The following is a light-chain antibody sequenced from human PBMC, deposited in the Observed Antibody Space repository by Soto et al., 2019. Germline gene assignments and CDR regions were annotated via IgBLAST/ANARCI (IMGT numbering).Light chain of an antibody. J-gene: IGKJ5*01. CDR2: GAS. Sequence: ILLTQSPASLSVSLGDRVTITCRASQSISSHLNWYQQKPGKAPKLLIYGASTLQSGVPSRFSGSGSGTDFTLTISNRLPADYAAYYCRQLYSYLPFTFGQGTRVDIK. CDR1: QSISSH. V-gene: IGKV1-9*01. CDR3: RQLYSYLPFT.